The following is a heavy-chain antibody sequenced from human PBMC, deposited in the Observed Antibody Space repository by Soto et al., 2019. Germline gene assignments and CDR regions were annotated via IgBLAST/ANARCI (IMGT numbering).Heavy chain of an antibody. CDR3: GKTWEQQGGGPFDY. V-gene: IGHV3-30*18. D-gene: IGHD1-26*01. J-gene: IGHJ4*02. CDR1: GFTFSSYG. Sequence: QVQLVESGGGVVQPGRSLRLSCAASGFTFSSYGMHWVRQAPGKELEWVAVIPNDGIDKYYADSVKGRFTISRDNSKNTLYLQMNSLRPEDTAVYYCGKTWEQQGGGPFDYWGQRTLVTVSS. CDR2: IPNDGIDK.